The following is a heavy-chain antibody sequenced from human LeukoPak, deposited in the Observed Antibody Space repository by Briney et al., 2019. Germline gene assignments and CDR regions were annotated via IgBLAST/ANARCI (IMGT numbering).Heavy chain of an antibody. J-gene: IGHJ1*01. Sequence: TGGSLRLSCAASGFTFSSYAMGWVRQAPGKGLEWVSAISGSGGSTYYADSMKGRFTISRDNSKNTLCLQMNSLRAEDTAVYFCAHSMNRWAFQNWGQGTLATVSS. CDR3: AHSMNRWAFQN. CDR1: GFTFSSYA. CDR2: ISGSGGST. D-gene: IGHD4-11*01. V-gene: IGHV3-23*01.